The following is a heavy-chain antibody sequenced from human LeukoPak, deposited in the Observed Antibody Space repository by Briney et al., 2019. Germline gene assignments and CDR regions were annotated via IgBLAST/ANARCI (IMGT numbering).Heavy chain of an antibody. CDR1: GGSISSRSYY. V-gene: IGHV4-39*01. D-gene: IGHD6-13*01. CDR3: ARSWFSTGPADY. Sequence: SETLSLTCTVSGGSISSRSYYWGWIRQPPGKGLEWIGSIYYSGSTYYNPSLKSRVTISVDTSKSQFSLKLTSVTAADTAVYYCARSWFSTGPADYWGQGTLVTVSS. J-gene: IGHJ4*02. CDR2: IYYSGST.